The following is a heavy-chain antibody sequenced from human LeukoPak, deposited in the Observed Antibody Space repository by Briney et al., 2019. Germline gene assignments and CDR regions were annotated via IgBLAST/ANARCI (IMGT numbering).Heavy chain of an antibody. J-gene: IGHJ4*02. Sequence: PGGSLRLSCAASGFTFSSYTMNWVRQAPGKGLEWVSSISSSSSYIYYADSLKGRITISRDNAKNSLYLQMNSLRDEDTAVYYCARAYCGGGFCYSGFDFWGQGTLVTVSS. CDR3: ARAYCGGGFCYSGFDF. D-gene: IGHD2-15*01. V-gene: IGHV3-21*01. CDR1: GFTFSSYT. CDR2: ISSSSSYI.